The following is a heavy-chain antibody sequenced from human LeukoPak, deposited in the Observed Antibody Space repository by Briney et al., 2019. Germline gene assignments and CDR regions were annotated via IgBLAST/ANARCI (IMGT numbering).Heavy chain of an antibody. V-gene: IGHV3-73*01. CDR1: ALTFSGSA. Sequence: GGSLRLSCAASALTFSGSAIHWVRQSSGKGLEWVGQIDKKDKGYATATAYAASVKGRFTISRDDSINTAYLQMKSLKTEDTGLSYCTRDSGTYNWFDPWGQGTLVTVSS. CDR3: TRDSGTYNWFDP. D-gene: IGHD1-26*01. CDR2: IDKKDKGYATAT. J-gene: IGHJ5*02.